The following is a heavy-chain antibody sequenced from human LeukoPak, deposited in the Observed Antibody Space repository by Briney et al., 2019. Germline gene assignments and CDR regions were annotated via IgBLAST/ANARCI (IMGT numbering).Heavy chain of an antibody. D-gene: IGHD2-15*01. CDR2: INPNSGGT. V-gene: IGHV1-2*04. Sequence: APVKVSCKASGYTFTGYYMHWVRQAPGQGLEWMGWINPNSGGTNYAQKFQGWVTMTRDTSISTAYMELSRLRSDDTAVYYCARSRKECSGGSCYSAFPIDYWGQGTLVTVSS. CDR1: GYTFTGYY. CDR3: ARSRKECSGGSCYSAFPIDY. J-gene: IGHJ4*02.